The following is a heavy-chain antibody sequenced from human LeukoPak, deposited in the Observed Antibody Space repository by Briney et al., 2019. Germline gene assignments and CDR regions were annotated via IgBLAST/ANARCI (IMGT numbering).Heavy chain of an antibody. CDR1: GGTFSSYA. V-gene: IGHV1-69*06. J-gene: IGHJ5*02. CDR3: VRPHDYGGNSVGWFDP. CDR2: IIPIFGTA. D-gene: IGHD4-23*01. Sequence: GASVKVSCKASGGTFSSYAISWVRQAPGQGLEWMGRIIPIFGTANYAQKFQGRVTITADKSTSTAYMELSSLRSEDTAVYYCVRPHDYGGNSVGWFDPWGQGTLGTVSS.